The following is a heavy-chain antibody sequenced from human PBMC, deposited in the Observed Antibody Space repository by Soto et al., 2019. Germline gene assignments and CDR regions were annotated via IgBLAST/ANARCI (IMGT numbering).Heavy chain of an antibody. V-gene: IGHV1-69*01. J-gene: IGHJ4*02. Sequence: QVQLVQSGAEVRKPGSSVKVSCKASGGTFSSYAISWVRQAPGQGLEWMGGIIPIFGTANYAQKFQGRVTITADESTSTAYMELSSLRSEDTAVYYCARDQLSGIAAAGYFDYWGQGTLVTVSS. CDR3: ARDQLSGIAAAGYFDY. CDR2: IIPIFGTA. CDR1: GGTFSSYA. D-gene: IGHD6-13*01.